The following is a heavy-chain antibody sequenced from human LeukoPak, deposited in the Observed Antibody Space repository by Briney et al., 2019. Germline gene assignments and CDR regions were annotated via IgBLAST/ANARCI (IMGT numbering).Heavy chain of an antibody. D-gene: IGHD3-22*01. CDR2: ITSNGTGT. CDR3: AKDRPNYYDSSGHYYRRNGDY. CDR1: GFTFNIYA. J-gene: IGHJ4*02. V-gene: IGHV3-23*01. Sequence: GGSLRLSCAASGFTFNIYAMSWVRQAPGKGLEWVSSITSNGTGTFYADSVKGRFTISRDNSESTLYLQMNSLRAEDTAVYYCAKDRPNYYDSSGHYYRRNGDYWGQGTLVTVSS.